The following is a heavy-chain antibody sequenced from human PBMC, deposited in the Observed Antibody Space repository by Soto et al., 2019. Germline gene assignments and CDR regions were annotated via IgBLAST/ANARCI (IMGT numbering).Heavy chain of an antibody. D-gene: IGHD6-6*01. CDR3: ARNTIAARRGGMDV. V-gene: IGHV3-53*02. J-gene: IGHJ6*02. Sequence: EVQLVETGGGLIQPGGSLRLSCAASGFTVSSNYMSWVRQAPGKGLEWVSVIYSGGSTYYADSVKGRFTISRDNSKNTLYLQMNSLRAEDTAVYYCARNTIAARRGGMDVWGQGTTVTVSS. CDR1: GFTVSSNY. CDR2: IYSGGST.